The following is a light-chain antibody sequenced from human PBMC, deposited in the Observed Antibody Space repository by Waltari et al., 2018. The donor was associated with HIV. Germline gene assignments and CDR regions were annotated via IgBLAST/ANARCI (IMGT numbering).Light chain of an antibody. J-gene: IGLJ2*01. CDR3: QVCVDNSVI. CDR2: DDS. Sequence: SYVLTQPPSVSVAPGQTARIHCGVNSVGSKSVHWYQQKSGQAPVLVVYDDSDRPEGIPERFSGSNSGNTATLTISRVEDGDEADYYCQVCVDNSVIFAGGTRLTVL. V-gene: IGLV3-21*02. CDR1: SVGSKS.